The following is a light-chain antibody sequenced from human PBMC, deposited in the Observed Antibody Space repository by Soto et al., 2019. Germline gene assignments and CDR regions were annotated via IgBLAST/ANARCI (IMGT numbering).Light chain of an antibody. CDR3: QQYNSYPYT. CDR1: QSISSW. V-gene: IGKV1-5*03. CDR2: KAS. Sequence: DIQLTQSPSTLSTSVGDRVTITCRASQSISSWLAWYQQKPGKAPNLLIYKASRLQSGVPSRFSGSGSGTEFTLTISSLQPDDFATYYCQQYNSYPYTFGKGTKMEIK. J-gene: IGKJ2*01.